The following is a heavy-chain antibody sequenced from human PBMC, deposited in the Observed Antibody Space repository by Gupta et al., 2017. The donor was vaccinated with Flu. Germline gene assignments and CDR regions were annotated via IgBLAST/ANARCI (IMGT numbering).Heavy chain of an antibody. CDR1: GFTFSSYA. J-gene: IGHJ6*02. CDR3: ASPETLDSSSWGYYYGMDV. Sequence: EVQLLESGGGLVQPGGSLRLSCAASGFTFSSYAMSWVRQAPGKGLEWVSAISGSGGSTYYADSVKGRFTISRDNSKNTLYLQMNSLRAEDTAVYYCASPETLDSSSWGYYYGMDVWGQGTTVTVSS. CDR2: ISGSGGST. V-gene: IGHV3-23*01. D-gene: IGHD6-13*01.